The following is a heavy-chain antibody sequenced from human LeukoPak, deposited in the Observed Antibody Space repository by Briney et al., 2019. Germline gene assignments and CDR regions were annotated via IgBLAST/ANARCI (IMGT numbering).Heavy chain of an antibody. CDR2: IKQGGSEK. V-gene: IGHV3-7*05. CDR3: AREGQGYGGKDY. D-gene: IGHD4-23*01. CDR1: GFTFSSHW. J-gene: IGHJ4*02. Sequence: GGSLRLSYVASGFTFSSHWMTWVRQAPGKGLEWVANIKQGGSEKHYLDSVKGRFTISREDAKNSLYLQMSSLRADDTAVYYCAREGQGYGGKDYWGQGTRVTVSS.